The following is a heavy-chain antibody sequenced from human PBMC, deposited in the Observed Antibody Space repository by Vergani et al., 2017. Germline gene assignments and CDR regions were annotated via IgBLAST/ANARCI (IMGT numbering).Heavy chain of an antibody. D-gene: IGHD4-11*01. CDR2: IKQDGSEK. Sequence: EVQLVESGGGLVQPGGSLRLSCAASGFTFSSYWMSWVRQAPGKGLEWVANIKQDGSEKYYVDSVKGRFTISRDNAKNSLYLQMNSLRAEDTAVYYCAKDQGYSIKGVMDVWGKGTTVTVSS. J-gene: IGHJ6*03. CDR3: AKDQGYSIKGVMDV. CDR1: GFTFSSYW. V-gene: IGHV3-7*03.